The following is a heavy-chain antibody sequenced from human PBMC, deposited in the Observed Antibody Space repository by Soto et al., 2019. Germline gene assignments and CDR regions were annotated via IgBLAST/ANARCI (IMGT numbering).Heavy chain of an antibody. CDR1: GYTFTDYN. CDR2: VTPRSGEV. J-gene: IGHJ4*02. D-gene: IGHD1-26*01. V-gene: IGHV1-2*02. Sequence: QVHLVQSGAEVKRPGASVKVSCQAAGYTFTDYNIHWVRQAPGQGLEWMGRVTPRSGEVYYSPKFQGRVTLTRDTSIITAYMELTTLQFDDTAVFYCARVPILGPTSDFDYWGQGTLATVSS. CDR3: ARVPILGPTSDFDY.